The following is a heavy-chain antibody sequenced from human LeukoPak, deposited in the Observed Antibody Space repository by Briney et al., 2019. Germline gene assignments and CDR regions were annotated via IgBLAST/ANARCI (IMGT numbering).Heavy chain of an antibody. J-gene: IGHJ4*02. Sequence: ASVKVSCKASGYTFTSYDINWVRQATGQGLEWMGWMNPNSGNTGYAQKFQGRVTMTRDTSISTAYMELSRLRSDDTAVYYCARSAYYDFWSGYLGPYYFDYWGQGTLVTVSS. D-gene: IGHD3-3*01. V-gene: IGHV1-8*02. CDR1: GYTFTSYD. CDR3: ARSAYYDFWSGYLGPYYFDY. CDR2: MNPNSGNT.